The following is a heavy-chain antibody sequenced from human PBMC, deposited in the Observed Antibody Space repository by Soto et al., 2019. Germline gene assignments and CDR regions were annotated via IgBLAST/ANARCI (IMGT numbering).Heavy chain of an antibody. CDR2: IYPGDSDT. D-gene: IGHD4-4*01. CDR3: ARNDYNGNSIDY. J-gene: IGHJ4*01. V-gene: IGHV5-51*01. Sequence: GYSLKISCKGSGYSFTSYWICWGRQMPGKGLEWMGIIYPGDSDTRYSPSFQGQVTISADKSINTAYLQWSSLKTSDTAIYYCARNDYNGNSIDYWGPGTLVTVSS. CDR1: GYSFTSYW.